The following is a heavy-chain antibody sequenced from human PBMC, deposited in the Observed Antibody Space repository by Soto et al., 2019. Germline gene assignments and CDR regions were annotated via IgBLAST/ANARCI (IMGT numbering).Heavy chain of an antibody. J-gene: IGHJ4*02. CDR1: GYTFTSYG. CDR3: ARDDNGLEIQLTDY. Sequence: QVQLVQSGAEVKKPGASVKVSCKASGYTFTSYGISWVRQAPGQGLEWMGWISAYNGNTNYAQKVQGRVTMTTDTSTITAYMERRSLRSADTAVYYCARDDNGLEIQLTDYRGQGTLVTVSS. CDR2: ISAYNGNT. V-gene: IGHV1-18*01. D-gene: IGHD5-18*01.